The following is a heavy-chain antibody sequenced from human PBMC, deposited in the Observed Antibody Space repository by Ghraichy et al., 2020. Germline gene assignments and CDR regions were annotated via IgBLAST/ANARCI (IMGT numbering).Heavy chain of an antibody. V-gene: IGHV5-51*01. Sequence: GESLNISCKGSGYSFSSYWIGWVRQMPGKGLEWLGNIYPGDADTQYTQSFQGQVTISADKSISTAYLQWSSLKASDTAVYYCARLIRDFWSGLDIWGQGTMVTVSS. CDR3: ARLIRDFWSGLDI. D-gene: IGHD3-3*01. CDR2: IYPGDADT. J-gene: IGHJ3*02. CDR1: GYSFSSYW.